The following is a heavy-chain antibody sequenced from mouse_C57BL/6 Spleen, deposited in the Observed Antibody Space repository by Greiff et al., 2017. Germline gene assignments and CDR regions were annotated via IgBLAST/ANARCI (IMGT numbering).Heavy chain of an antibody. Sequence: EVKLVESEGGLVQPGSSMKLSCTASGFTFSDYYMAWVRQVPEKGLEWVANINYDGSSTYYLDSLKSRFIISRDNAKNILYLQMSSLKSEDTATYYCARAAWDYDGFDYWGQGTTLTVSS. V-gene: IGHV5-16*01. J-gene: IGHJ2*01. CDR2: INYDGSST. D-gene: IGHD2-4*01. CDR1: GFTFSDYY. CDR3: ARAAWDYDGFDY.